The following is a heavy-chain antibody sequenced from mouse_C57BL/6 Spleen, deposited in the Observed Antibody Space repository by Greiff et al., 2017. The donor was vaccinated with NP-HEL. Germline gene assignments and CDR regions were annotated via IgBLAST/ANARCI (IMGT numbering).Heavy chain of an antibody. Sequence: QVQLQQPGAELVKPGASVKLSCKASGYTFTSYWMQWVKQRHGQGLAWIGEIDPSDSYTNSNQKFKGKATLTVDTSSSTAYMQLSSLTSDDSAVYYCARPSGRDYFDDWGQGTTRAVSS. CDR1: GYTFTSYW. J-gene: IGHJ2*01. V-gene: IGHV1-50*01. CDR3: ARPSGRDYFDD. CDR2: IDPSDSYT.